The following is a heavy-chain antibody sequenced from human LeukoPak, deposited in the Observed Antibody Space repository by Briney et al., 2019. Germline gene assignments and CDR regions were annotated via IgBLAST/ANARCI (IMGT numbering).Heavy chain of an antibody. J-gene: IGHJ6*04. CDR3: AELGITMIGGV. CDR2: ISSSGSTI. CDR1: GFTFNNYW. Sequence: GGSLRLSCAASGFTFNNYWLTRVRQAPGKGLEWVSYISSSGSTIYYADAVKGRFTISRDNAKNSLYLQMNSLRAEDTAVYYCAELGITMIGGVWGKGTTVTISS. D-gene: IGHD3-10*02. V-gene: IGHV3-48*04.